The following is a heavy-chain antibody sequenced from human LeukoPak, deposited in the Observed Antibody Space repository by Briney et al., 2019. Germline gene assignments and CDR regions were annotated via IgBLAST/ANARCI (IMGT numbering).Heavy chain of an antibody. J-gene: IGHJ6*02. CDR1: GGTFSSYA. D-gene: IGHD3-10*01. V-gene: IGHV1-69*04. Sequence: SVKVSCKASGGTFSSYAISWVRQAPGQGLEWMGRIIPIFGIANYAQKFQGRVTITADKSTSTAYMELSSLRSEDTAVYYCARTDYYGSGSHDYYGMDVWGQGTTVTVSS. CDR3: ARTDYYGSGSHDYYGMDV. CDR2: IIPIFGIA.